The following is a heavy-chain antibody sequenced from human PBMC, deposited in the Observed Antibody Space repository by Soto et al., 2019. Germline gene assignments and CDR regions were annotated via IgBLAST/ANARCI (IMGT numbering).Heavy chain of an antibody. V-gene: IGHV3-30-3*01. CDR1: GVTFSSYA. J-gene: IGHJ4*02. CDR2: ISYDGSNK. CDR3: AREWLGYCTNGVCSTFDY. D-gene: IGHD2-8*01. Sequence: GGSLRLSCAAAGVTFSSYAMHWVRQAPGKGLEWVAVISYDGSNKYYADSVKGRFTISRDNSKNTLYLQMNSLRAEDTAVYYCAREWLGYCTNGVCSTFDYWGQGTLVTVSS.